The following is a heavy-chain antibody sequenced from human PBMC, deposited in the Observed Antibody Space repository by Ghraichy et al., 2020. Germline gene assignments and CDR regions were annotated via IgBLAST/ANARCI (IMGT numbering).Heavy chain of an antibody. CDR1: QFFVGDNY. CDR3: AGKQTGLDY. V-gene: IGHV3-53*01. CDR2: LYADGTT. Sequence: GGSLRLSCAASQFFVGDNYMTWVRQAAGKGLEWVSHLYADGTTAYAESVRGRFTISRDNSKNTLFLHMNSLRVEDTALYYCAGKQTGLDYWGQGILVTVSS. J-gene: IGHJ4*02.